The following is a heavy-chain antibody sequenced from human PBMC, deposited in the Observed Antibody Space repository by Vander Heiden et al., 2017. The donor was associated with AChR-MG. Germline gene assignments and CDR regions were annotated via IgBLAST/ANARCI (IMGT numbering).Heavy chain of an antibody. D-gene: IGHD3-3*01. CDR3: ARDKVRAFGPSYYDFDYGMDV. CDR1: GFTFSSYS. Sequence: EVQLVESGGGLVKPGGSLRLSCAASGFTFSSYSMNWVRQAPGKGLEWVSSISSSSSYIYYADSVKGRFTISRDNAKNSLYLQMNSLRAEDTAVYYCARDKVRAFGPSYYDFDYGMDVWGQGTTVTVSS. CDR2: ISSSSSYI. V-gene: IGHV3-21*01. J-gene: IGHJ6*02.